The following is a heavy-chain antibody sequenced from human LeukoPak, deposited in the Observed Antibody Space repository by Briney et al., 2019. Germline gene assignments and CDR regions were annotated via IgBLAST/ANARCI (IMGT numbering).Heavy chain of an antibody. D-gene: IGHD1-26*01. V-gene: IGHV3-7*01. CDR1: GFTFSSYW. CDR3: AKEPSSGSPLGCAFDI. Sequence: QSGGSLRLSCAASGFTFSSYWMSWVRQAPGKGLEWVANIKQDGSEKYYVDSVKGRFTISRDNAKNSLYLQMNSLRAEDTAVYYCAKEPSSGSPLGCAFDIWGQGTMVTVSS. J-gene: IGHJ3*02. CDR2: IKQDGSEK.